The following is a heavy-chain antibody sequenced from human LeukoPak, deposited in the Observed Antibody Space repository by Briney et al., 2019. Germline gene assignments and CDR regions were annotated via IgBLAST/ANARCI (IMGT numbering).Heavy chain of an antibody. J-gene: IGHJ4*02. CDR3: ARVRAQTPGDY. CDR2: ISGSGGSI. CDR1: GFTFSDYA. Sequence: GGSLRLSCTASGFTFSDYAMSWVRQAPGKGLEWVSGISGSGGSIRYADSVKGRFIISRDNAKNSLDLQMNSLRAEDTAVYYCARVRAQTPGDYWGQGTLVTVSS. V-gene: IGHV3-23*01. D-gene: IGHD3-10*01.